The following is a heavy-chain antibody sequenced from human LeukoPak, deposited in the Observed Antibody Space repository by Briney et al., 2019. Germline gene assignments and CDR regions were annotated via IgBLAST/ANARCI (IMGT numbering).Heavy chain of an antibody. CDR1: GDSITSGSSN. Sequence: SQTLSLTCTVSGDSITSGSSNWSWIRQPAGKGLEWIGRIYTTGSTNYNPFLKSRVTISADTSKNQFSLKLTSVTAADTAVYYCARVTGSVAAFVWGQGTRVTVSS. D-gene: IGHD2-15*01. V-gene: IGHV4-61*02. J-gene: IGHJ3*01. CDR2: IYTTGST. CDR3: ARVTGSVAAFV.